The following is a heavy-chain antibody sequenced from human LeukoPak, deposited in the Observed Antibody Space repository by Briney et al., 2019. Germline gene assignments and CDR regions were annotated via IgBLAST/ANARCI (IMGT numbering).Heavy chain of an antibody. J-gene: IGHJ6*02. D-gene: IGHD3-22*01. CDR3: ARGYYDSSGYYLGYYYYCGMDV. Sequence: GGSLRLSCAASGFTFSDYYMSWIRQAPGKGLEWVSYISSSGSTIYYADSVKGRFTISRDNAKNSLYLQMNSLRAEDTAVYYCARGYYDSSGYYLGYYYYCGMDVWGQGTTVTVSS. CDR1: GFTFSDYY. V-gene: IGHV3-11*01. CDR2: ISSSGSTI.